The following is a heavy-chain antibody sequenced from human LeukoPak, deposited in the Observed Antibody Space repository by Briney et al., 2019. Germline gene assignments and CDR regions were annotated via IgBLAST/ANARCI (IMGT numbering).Heavy chain of an antibody. Sequence: ASVKVSCKASGGTFSSYAISWVRQAPGQGLEWMGGIIPIFGTANYAQKFQGRVTITADESTSTAYMELSSLRSEDTAAYYCARVPSPYCSSTSCYENYYYYGMDVWGQGTTVTVS. CDR1: GGTFSSYA. D-gene: IGHD2-2*01. V-gene: IGHV1-69*13. J-gene: IGHJ6*02. CDR2: IIPIFGTA. CDR3: ARVPSPYCSSTSCYENYYYYGMDV.